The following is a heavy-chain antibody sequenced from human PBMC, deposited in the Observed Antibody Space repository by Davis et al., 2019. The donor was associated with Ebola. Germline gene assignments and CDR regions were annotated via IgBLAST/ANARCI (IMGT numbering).Heavy chain of an antibody. J-gene: IGHJ5*02. V-gene: IGHV1-2*06. CDR1: GYSFTDYY. Sequence: AASVKVSCKASGYSFTDYYLHWVRQAPGQGLQWMGRINPKSGDSSYAPKFQGRVTMTRDTSISTAYMELSRLRSDDTAVYYCARRGTSSWYAGWFDPWGQGTLVTVST. CDR2: INPKSGDS. D-gene: IGHD6-13*01. CDR3: ARRGTSSWYAGWFDP.